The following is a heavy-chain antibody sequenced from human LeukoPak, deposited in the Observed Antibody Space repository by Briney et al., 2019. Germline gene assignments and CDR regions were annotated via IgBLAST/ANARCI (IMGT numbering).Heavy chain of an antibody. V-gene: IGHV3-74*01. Sequence: PGGSLRLSCAASGFTFSSYDMHWVRQAPGKGLVRVPRINSDGSSIIYADSVKGRFTISRDNAKNTLYLQMNSLRVEDTAVYYCARGGSPPEALGDAFDIWGQGTMVTVSS. CDR2: INSDGSSI. CDR1: GFTFSSYD. D-gene: IGHD1-26*01. CDR3: ARGGSPPEALGDAFDI. J-gene: IGHJ3*02.